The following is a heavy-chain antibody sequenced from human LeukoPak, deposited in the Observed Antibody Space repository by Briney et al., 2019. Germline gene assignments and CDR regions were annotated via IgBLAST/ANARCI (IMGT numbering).Heavy chain of an antibody. Sequence: PGGSLRLSCAASGFTFINAWMSWVRQAPGTGLEWVGHIKSKADGETTDYAAPVKNRFTISRDDSKNALYLQMNSLKIEDTAVYYCITDLVSPPAYGFDYWGQGTLVTVSS. CDR3: ITDLVSPPAYGFDY. CDR1: GFTFINAW. J-gene: IGHJ4*02. CDR2: IKSKADGETT. V-gene: IGHV3-15*01. D-gene: IGHD3-10*01.